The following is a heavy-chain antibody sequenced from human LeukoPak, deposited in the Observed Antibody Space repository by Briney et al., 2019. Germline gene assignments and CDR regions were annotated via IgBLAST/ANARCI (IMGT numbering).Heavy chain of an antibody. V-gene: IGHV4-4*07. CDR1: GGSISSYY. CDR3: ARDLHYSGSSLYDY. D-gene: IGHD1-26*01. J-gene: IGHJ4*02. Sequence: SETLSLTCTVSGGSISSYYWSWIRQPAGKGLEWIGRIYTSGSTNYNPSLKSRVTMSVDTSKNQFSLKLSSVTAADTAVYYCARDLHYSGSSLYDYWGQGTLVTVSS. CDR2: IYTSGST.